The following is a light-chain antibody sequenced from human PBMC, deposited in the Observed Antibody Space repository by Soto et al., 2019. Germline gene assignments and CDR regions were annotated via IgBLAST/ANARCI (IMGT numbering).Light chain of an antibody. CDR1: SSDVGYYDF. CDR3: SSYAGSTAFYV. V-gene: IGLV2-14*01. CDR2: EVS. J-gene: IGLJ1*01. Sequence: QSVLTQPASVSGSPRQSITISCTGTSSDVGYYDFVSWYQQHPGKAPKLIIYEVSNRPSGVSDRFSASKSGNTASLTISGLQAEDEADYHCSSYAGSTAFYVFGTGTKVTVL.